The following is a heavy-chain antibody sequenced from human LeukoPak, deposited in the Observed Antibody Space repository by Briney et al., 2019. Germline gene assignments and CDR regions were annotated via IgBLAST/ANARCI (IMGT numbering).Heavy chain of an antibody. V-gene: IGHV3-11*03. CDR1: DFTSNYYN. CDR3: ASRYYDSSGYPHDAFDI. D-gene: IGHD3-22*01. J-gene: IGHJ3*02. Sequence: GGPQRLCCAASDFTSNYYNMSWIRQAPGKGLEWVSCITSGSSYTNYADSVKGRFTISRDNAKNSLYLQMNSLRAEDTAVYYCASRYYDSSGYPHDAFDIWGQGTMVTVSS. CDR2: ITSGSSYT.